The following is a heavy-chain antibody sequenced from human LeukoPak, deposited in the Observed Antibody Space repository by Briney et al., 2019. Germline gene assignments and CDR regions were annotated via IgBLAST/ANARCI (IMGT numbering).Heavy chain of an antibody. V-gene: IGHV4-39*07. CDR2: IYYSGST. D-gene: IGHD2-8*02. CDR1: GGSISSSSYY. Sequence: PSETLSLTCTVSGGSISSSSYYWGWIRQPLGKGLEWIGSIYYSGSTYYNPSLKSRVTISVDTSKNQFSLKLSSVTAADTAVYYCARDPIRFTGPRLERYWFDYWGQGTLVTVSS. CDR3: ARDPIRFTGPRLERYWFDY. J-gene: IGHJ4*02.